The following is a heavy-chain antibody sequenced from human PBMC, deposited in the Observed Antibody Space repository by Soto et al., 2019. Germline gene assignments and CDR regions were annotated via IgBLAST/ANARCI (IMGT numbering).Heavy chain of an antibody. Sequence: QVQLVQSGAEVKKPGASVKVSCKVSGHTLTELPMHWVRQAPGRGLEWMGGFDPEDGETISAQKFQGRVTMTEDTSTDSTYMELTSLRSEDTAVYYCAAGGTRWLHSPFDYWGQGTLVTISS. CDR3: AAGGTRWLHSPFDY. D-gene: IGHD1-1*01. V-gene: IGHV1-24*01. CDR1: GHTLTELP. J-gene: IGHJ4*02. CDR2: FDPEDGET.